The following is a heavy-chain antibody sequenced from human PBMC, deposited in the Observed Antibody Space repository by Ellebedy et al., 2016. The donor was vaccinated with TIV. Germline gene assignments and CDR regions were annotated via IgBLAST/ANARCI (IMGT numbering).Heavy chain of an antibody. J-gene: IGHJ4*02. V-gene: IGHV3-23*01. CDR2: IIASGGST. CDR3: AKDRPSDY. Sequence: PGGSLRLSCAASGFNLSPFAMGWVRQTPGKGLEWVSGIIASGGSTYYADSVKGRFTISRDNSENTLYMQMNNLRAEDTAVYYCAKDRPSDYWGQGTLVTVSS. CDR1: GFNLSPFA.